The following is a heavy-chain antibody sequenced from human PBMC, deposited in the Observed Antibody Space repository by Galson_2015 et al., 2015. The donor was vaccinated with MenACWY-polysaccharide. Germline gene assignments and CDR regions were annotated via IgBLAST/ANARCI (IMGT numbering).Heavy chain of an antibody. J-gene: IGHJ3*02. Sequence: QSRAEVIKPGESLQISCTGSGSSFSTFWIGWVRQMPGKGLEWMGIIYPGDSDTRYSPSFQGQVIISADKSTNTAYLQWSSLKASDTAMYYCTRHRAADGTIDAFEIWGQGTMVTVSS. CDR1: GSSFSTFW. V-gene: IGHV5-51*01. D-gene: IGHD1-1*01. CDR3: TRHRAADGTIDAFEI. CDR2: IYPGDSDT.